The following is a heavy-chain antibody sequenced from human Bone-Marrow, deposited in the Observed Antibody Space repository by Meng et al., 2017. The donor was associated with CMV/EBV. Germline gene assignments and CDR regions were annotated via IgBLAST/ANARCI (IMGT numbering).Heavy chain of an antibody. Sequence: VPRVQSGAEVKKPGSSLKLSCKASGGTFSSYAISWVRQAPGQGLEWMGGIILIFNTSIYAQKFQDRVTISADKSTSTAYMELSSLRSEDTAVYYCARGEGLLGDWFDPWGQGTLVTVSS. CDR2: IILIFNTS. CDR3: ARGEGLLGDWFDP. J-gene: IGHJ5*02. CDR1: GGTFSSYA. V-gene: IGHV1-69*14. D-gene: IGHD2-8*02.